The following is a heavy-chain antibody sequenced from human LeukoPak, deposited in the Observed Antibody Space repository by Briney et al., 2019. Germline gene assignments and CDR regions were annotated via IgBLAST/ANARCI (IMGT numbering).Heavy chain of an antibody. Sequence: ASVKVSCKASVYTLTAYYIYWVRQAPGQRLEWMGRINPNSGGTDYAQNFQGRVTMTRDTSISTAYMELSRLRSDVTAVYYWARGYCSGGTCYLVENWLDPWGQGTLVTVSS. D-gene: IGHD2-15*01. CDR1: VYTLTAYY. J-gene: IGHJ5*02. CDR2: INPNSGGT. CDR3: ARGYCSGGTCYLVENWLDP. V-gene: IGHV1-2*06.